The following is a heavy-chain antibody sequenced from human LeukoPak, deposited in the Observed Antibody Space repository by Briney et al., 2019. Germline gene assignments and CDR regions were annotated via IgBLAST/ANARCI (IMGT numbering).Heavy chain of an antibody. CDR2: INPNSGGT. V-gene: IGHV1-2*04. D-gene: IGHD6-13*01. Sequence: GASVKVSCKASGYTFTGYYMHWVRQAPGQGLEWMGWINPNSGGTNYAQKFQGWVTMTRDTYIRTASMELSRLRSADTAVYYCVGGIAAAGVGWGKGTLVTVSS. CDR3: VGGIAAAGVG. CDR1: GYTFTGYY. J-gene: IGHJ4*02.